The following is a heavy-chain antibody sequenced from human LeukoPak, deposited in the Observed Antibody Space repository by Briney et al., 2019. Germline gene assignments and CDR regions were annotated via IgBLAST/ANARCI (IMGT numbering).Heavy chain of an antibody. CDR1: SGSISSYY. J-gene: IGHJ3*02. Sequence: PSETLSLTCTVYSGSISSYYWSWIRQPPGKGLEWIGYIYYSGSTNYNPSLKSRVTISVDTSKNQFSLKLSSVTAADTAVYYCATRYYYDSSGPPEDAFDIWGQGTMVTVAS. CDR3: ATRYYYDSSGPPEDAFDI. V-gene: IGHV4-59*01. CDR2: IYYSGST. D-gene: IGHD3-22*01.